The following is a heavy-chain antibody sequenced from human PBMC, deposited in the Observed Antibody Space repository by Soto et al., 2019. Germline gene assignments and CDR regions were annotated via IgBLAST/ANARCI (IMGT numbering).Heavy chain of an antibody. CDR2: SIPIFGTA. D-gene: IGHD3-3*01. CDR3: ARVSAIFGVVRDYYGMDV. CDR1: GGTFSSYA. V-gene: IGHV1-69*13. J-gene: IGHJ6*02. Sequence: SVKVSCKASGGTFSSYAISWVRQAPGQGLEWMGGSIPIFGTANYAQKFQGRVTITADESTSTAYMELSSLRSEDTAVYYCARVSAIFGVVRDYYGMDVWGQGTTVTVSS.